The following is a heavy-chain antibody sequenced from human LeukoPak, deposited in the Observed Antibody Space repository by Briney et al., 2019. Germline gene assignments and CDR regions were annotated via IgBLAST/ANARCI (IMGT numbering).Heavy chain of an antibody. V-gene: IGHV3-23*01. CDR2: ISGSGGST. Sequence: PGGSLRFSCAASGFTFSSYAMSWVRQAPGKGLEWVSAISGSGGSTYYADSVKGRFTISRDNSKNTLYLQMNSLRAEDTAVYYCAKDPQQWLAPLWADYWGQGTLVTVSS. D-gene: IGHD6-19*01. CDR1: GFTFSSYA. J-gene: IGHJ4*02. CDR3: AKDPQQWLAPLWADY.